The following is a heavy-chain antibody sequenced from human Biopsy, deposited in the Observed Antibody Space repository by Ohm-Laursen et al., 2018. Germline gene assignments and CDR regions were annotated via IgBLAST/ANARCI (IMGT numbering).Heavy chain of an antibody. Sequence: SGTLSLTCSVSGYSMSTYYWSWIRQPPGKGLEWIGYIYYSGSTNYNPSLKSRVTISVDMSKNQFSLKLTSVAAADTAVYYCARHRGGMPSAGNWFDHWGQGTLVTVSS. CDR1: GYSMSTYY. J-gene: IGHJ5*02. V-gene: IGHV4-59*08. CDR2: IYYSGST. D-gene: IGHD2-2*01. CDR3: ARHRGGMPSAGNWFDH.